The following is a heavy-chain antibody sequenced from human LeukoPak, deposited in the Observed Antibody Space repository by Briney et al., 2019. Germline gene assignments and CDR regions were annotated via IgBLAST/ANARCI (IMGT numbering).Heavy chain of an antibody. J-gene: IGHJ4*02. CDR1: GYTLTELS. CDR3: ATDLGGY. V-gene: IGHV1-24*01. Sequence: ASVKVSCKVSGYTLTELSMHWVRQAPGKGLEGMGGFDPEERETIYAQKFQGRVTMTEDTSTDTAYMELSSLRSEDTAVYYCATDLGGYWGQGTLVTVSS. D-gene: IGHD4-23*01. CDR2: FDPEERET.